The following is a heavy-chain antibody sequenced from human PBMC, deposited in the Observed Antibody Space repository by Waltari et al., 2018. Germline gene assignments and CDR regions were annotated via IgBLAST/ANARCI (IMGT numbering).Heavy chain of an antibody. CDR2: ISVSGATP. Sequence: EVQLLESAGGLVQPGEALRLSCAASGFSFMGFAMSWVRQAPGEGLEWVASISVSGATPFYADSVKGRFTIVRDNSRDTVYLQMNSLRVDDSAVYYCAKGSRGYTNYFFDAWGQGTLVSVSS. J-gene: IGHJ4*02. V-gene: IGHV3-23*01. D-gene: IGHD3-16*02. CDR1: GFSFMGFA. CDR3: AKGSRGYTNYFFDA.